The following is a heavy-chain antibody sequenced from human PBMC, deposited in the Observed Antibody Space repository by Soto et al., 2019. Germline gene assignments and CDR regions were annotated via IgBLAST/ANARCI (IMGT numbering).Heavy chain of an antibody. Sequence: PSETLSPTCSASGRTITSSSYHRCWIHQPPWKLLEWIGTIFHGWTTYYNPSLKSRVAISVNTSKNQFSLNLRSVTAADTAIYYCARRAGVTQINSYFDSWGPGTLVTVS. D-gene: IGHD5-18*01. CDR1: GRTITSSSYH. CDR2: IFHGWTT. CDR3: ARRAGVTQINSYFDS. V-gene: IGHV4-39*01. J-gene: IGHJ5*01.